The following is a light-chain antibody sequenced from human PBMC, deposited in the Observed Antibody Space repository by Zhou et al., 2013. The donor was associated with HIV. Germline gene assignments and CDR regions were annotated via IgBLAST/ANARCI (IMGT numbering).Light chain of an antibody. CDR2: AAS. CDR3: QQSYSNPRA. CDR1: QGISSS. V-gene: IGKV1-39*01. J-gene: IGKJ2*01. Sequence: DIQLTQSPSFLSASVGDRVTITCRASQGISSSLAWYQQKPGKAPKLLIYAASSLQSGVPSRFSGSESGTDFTLTISSLQPEDFATYYCQQSYSNPRAFGQGTKLEIK.